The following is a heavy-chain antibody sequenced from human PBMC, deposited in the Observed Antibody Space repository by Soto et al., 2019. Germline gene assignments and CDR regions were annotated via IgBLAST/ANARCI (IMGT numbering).Heavy chain of an antibody. CDR3: ARDRGVGATHGNYYYYGMDV. D-gene: IGHD1-26*01. Sequence: SRVTISVDTSKNQFSLKLSSVTAADTAVYYCARDRGVGATHGNYYYYGMDVWGQGTTVTVSS. V-gene: IGHV4-59*01. J-gene: IGHJ6*02.